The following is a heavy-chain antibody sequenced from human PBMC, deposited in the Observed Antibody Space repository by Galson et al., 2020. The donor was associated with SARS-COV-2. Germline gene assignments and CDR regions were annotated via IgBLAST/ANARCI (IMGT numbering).Heavy chain of an antibody. CDR1: GFSLSTSGMC. D-gene: IGHD5-12*01. J-gene: IGHJ3*02. Sequence: SGPTLVQPTQTLTLTCTFSGFSLSTSGMCVSWIRQPPGQALEWLARLAWDDDKYYSTSLKTRLTISKDTSKNQVVLTMTNMDPVDTATYYCARTHIPIVAGAFDIWGQGTMVTVSS. CDR2: LAWDDDK. CDR3: ARTHIPIVAGAFDI. V-gene: IGHV2-70*11.